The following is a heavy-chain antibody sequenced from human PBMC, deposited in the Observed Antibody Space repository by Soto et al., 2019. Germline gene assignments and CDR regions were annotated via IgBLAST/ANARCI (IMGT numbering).Heavy chain of an antibody. CDR2: IYYSGST. J-gene: IGHJ3*02. CDR1: GGSISSSSYY. Sequence: SETLSFTCTVSGGSISSSSYYWGWIRQPPGKGLEWIGSIYYSGSTYYNPSLKSRVTISVDTSKNQFSLKLSSVTAADMAVYYCGSYPIQYYYDSSGYAFDIWGQGTMVTVSS. CDR3: GSYPIQYYYDSSGYAFDI. V-gene: IGHV4-39*01. D-gene: IGHD3-22*01.